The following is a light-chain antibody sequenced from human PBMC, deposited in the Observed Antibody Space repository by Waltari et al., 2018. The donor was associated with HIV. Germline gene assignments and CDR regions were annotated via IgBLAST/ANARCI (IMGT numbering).Light chain of an antibody. CDR2: RAS. CDR1: RSISSW. CDR3: QQYTSYCD. J-gene: IGKJ2*01. V-gene: IGKV1-5*03. Sequence: DIQMTQSPSTLPASVGDPVTITGRASRSISSWLAWYQQKPGKAPKLLIYRASSLESGVPSRFSGSGSGTEFTLTITSLQPDDFATYYCQQYTSYCDFGQGTKLEIK.